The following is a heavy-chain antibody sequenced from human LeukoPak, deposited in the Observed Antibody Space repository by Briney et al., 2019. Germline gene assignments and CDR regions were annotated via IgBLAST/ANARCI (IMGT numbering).Heavy chain of an antibody. CDR3: ARLPTVTTGFDP. J-gene: IGHJ5*02. D-gene: IGHD4-11*01. CDR2: ISAYNGNT. Sequence: ASVKVSCKASGYTFTSYDINWVRQATGQGLEWMGWISAYNGNTNYAQKLQGRVTMTTDTSTSTAYMELRSLRSDDTAVYYCARLPTVTTGFDPWGQGTLVTVSS. CDR1: GYTFTSYD. V-gene: IGHV1-18*01.